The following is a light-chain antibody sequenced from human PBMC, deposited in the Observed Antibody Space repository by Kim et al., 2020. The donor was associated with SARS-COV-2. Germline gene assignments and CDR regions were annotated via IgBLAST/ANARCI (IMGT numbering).Light chain of an antibody. CDR2: HVT. V-gene: IGLV2-11*03. J-gene: IGLJ1*01. Sequence: VTSACTRSGSHVVDSNHVSWYQQYPGKAPKLLIRHVTERSSGVPDRFSGSKSGNTASLTISGLQVEDEADYYCCSSTAHYTPYVFGSGTKVTVL. CDR3: CSSTAHYTPYV. CDR1: GSHVVDSNH.